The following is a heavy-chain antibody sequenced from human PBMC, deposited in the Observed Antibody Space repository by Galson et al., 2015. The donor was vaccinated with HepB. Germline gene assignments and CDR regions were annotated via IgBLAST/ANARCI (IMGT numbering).Heavy chain of an antibody. Sequence: CAISGDSVSSNSAAWNWIRQSPSRGLEWLGRTYYRSKWYNDYAVSVKSRITINPDTSKNQFSLQLNSVTPEDTAVYYCARARRFLEWPPPDYYYYYMDVWGKGTTVTVS. D-gene: IGHD3-3*01. V-gene: IGHV6-1*01. CDR1: GDSVSSNSAA. CDR2: TYYRSKWYN. CDR3: ARARRFLEWPPPDYYYYYMDV. J-gene: IGHJ6*03.